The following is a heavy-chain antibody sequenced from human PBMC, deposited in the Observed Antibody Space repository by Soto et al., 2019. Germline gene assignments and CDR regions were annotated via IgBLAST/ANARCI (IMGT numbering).Heavy chain of an antibody. CDR3: ARGRLASAHRKLVPSAYGWFDP. Sequence: QVQLVQSGAEVKKPGSSVKVSCKASGGTFSSYAISWVRQAPGQGLEWMGGIIPIFGTANYAQKFQGRVTITADEPTSTAYMELSSLRSEDTAVCYWARGRLASAHRKLVPSAYGWFDPWGQGTLVTVSS. CDR1: GGTFSSYA. D-gene: IGHD1-1*01. CDR2: IIPIFGTA. J-gene: IGHJ5*02. V-gene: IGHV1-69*12.